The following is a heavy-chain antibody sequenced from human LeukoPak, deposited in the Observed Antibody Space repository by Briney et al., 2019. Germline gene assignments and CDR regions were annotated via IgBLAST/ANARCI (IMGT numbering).Heavy chain of an antibody. V-gene: IGHV1-18*01. D-gene: IGHD6-6*01. CDR2: ISAYNGNT. CDR1: GGTFSSYA. J-gene: IGHJ6*02. Sequence: ASVKVSCKASGGTFSSYAISWVRQAPGQGLEWMGWISAYNGNTNYAQKLQGRVTMTTDTSTSTAYMELRSLRSDDTAVYYCARASIAARPTYYGMDVWGQGTTVTVSS. CDR3: ARASIAARPTYYGMDV.